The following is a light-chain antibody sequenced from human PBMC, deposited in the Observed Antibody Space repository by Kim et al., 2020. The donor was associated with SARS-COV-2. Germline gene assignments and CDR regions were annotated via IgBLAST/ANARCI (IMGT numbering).Light chain of an antibody. Sequence: SSELTQDPAVSVALGQTVRITCQGDSLRSYYASWYQQKPGRAPVLVIYGKNNRPSGIPDRFSGSSSGNTASLTITGAQAEDEADYYCNSRDSSGNHRWVFGGGTQLTV. CDR1: SLRSYY. V-gene: IGLV3-19*01. CDR3: NSRDSSGNHRWV. CDR2: GKN. J-gene: IGLJ3*02.